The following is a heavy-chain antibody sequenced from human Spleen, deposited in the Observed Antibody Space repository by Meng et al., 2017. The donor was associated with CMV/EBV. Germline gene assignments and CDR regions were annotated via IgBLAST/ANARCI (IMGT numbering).Heavy chain of an antibody. D-gene: IGHD6-19*01. J-gene: IGHJ5*02. CDR1: GGSFSGYY. Sequence: QVQLQQWGAGLLKPSGTLSLTCAVYGGSFSGYYWSWIRQPPGKGLEWIGEINHSGSTNYNPSLKSRVTISVDTSKNQFSLKLSSVTAADTAVYYCARGVGVAGGDNWFDPWGQGTLVTVSS. V-gene: IGHV4-34*01. CDR2: INHSGST. CDR3: ARGVGVAGGDNWFDP.